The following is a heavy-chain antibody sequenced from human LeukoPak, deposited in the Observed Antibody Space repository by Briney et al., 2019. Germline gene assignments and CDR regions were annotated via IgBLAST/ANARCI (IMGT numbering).Heavy chain of an antibody. CDR3: ARGLRFHVGSGNWFDL. J-gene: IGHJ5*02. D-gene: IGHD3-10*01. Sequence: NPSETLSLTCAVSGGTFRGYYWSWIRQPPGKGLAWIGEIDHSGSTNYNPSLESRLTLSVVTSKSQVSLNLNSVTAADTAVYYCARGLRFHVGSGNWFDLWGQGTLVTVSS. CDR2: IDHSGST. V-gene: IGHV4-34*01. CDR1: GGTFRGYY.